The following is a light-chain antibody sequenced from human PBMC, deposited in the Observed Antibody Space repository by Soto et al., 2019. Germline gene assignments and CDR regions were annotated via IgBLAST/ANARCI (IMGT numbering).Light chain of an antibody. Sequence: DIQMTQSPSTLSASVGDRITITCRASQSISNSLAWYQQKPGKAPNLLIYKASSLESGVPSRFSGSGSGTEFTLTISSLQPDDFATYYCRQYSDYPVTFGGGTKVEMK. CDR1: QSISNS. CDR3: RQYSDYPVT. V-gene: IGKV1-5*03. CDR2: KAS. J-gene: IGKJ4*01.